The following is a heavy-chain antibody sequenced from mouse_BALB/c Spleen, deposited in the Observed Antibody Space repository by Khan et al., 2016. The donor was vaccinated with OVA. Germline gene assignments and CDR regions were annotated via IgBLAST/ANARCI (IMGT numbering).Heavy chain of an antibody. J-gene: IGHJ1*01. V-gene: IGHV10-1*02. CDR1: GFTFNTYA. CDR2: IRSKSNNYAT. CDR3: VRQKYVYWYFDV. Sequence: EVQLVESGGGLVQPKGSLKLSCAASGFTFNTYAMNWVRQAPGKGLEWVARIRSKSNNYATYYADSVKDRFTISRDDSQSMLYLQMNNLKTEDTAMYYCVRQKYVYWYFDVWGAGTTVTVSS. D-gene: IGHD2-10*02.